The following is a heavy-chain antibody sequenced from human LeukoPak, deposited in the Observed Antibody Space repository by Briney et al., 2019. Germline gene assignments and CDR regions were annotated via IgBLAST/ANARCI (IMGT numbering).Heavy chain of an antibody. CDR2: ISWNSGSI. V-gene: IGHV3-9*01. J-gene: IGHJ4*02. CDR1: GFTFDDYA. D-gene: IGHD4-17*01. CDR3: AKANDYGGNVVEYYFDY. Sequence: GGSLRLSCAASGFTFDDYAMHWVRQAPGKGLEWVSGISWNSGSIGYADSVKGRFTISRDNAKNSLYLQMNSLRAEDTALYYCAKANDYGGNVVEYYFDYWGQGTLVTVSS.